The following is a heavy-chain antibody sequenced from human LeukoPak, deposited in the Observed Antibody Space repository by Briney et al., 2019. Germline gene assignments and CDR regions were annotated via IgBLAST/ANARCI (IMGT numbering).Heavy chain of an antibody. D-gene: IGHD1-26*01. CDR1: GFTFSSYA. J-gene: IGHJ4*02. CDR3: ADTKWEPTQGYFDY. V-gene: IGHV3-23*01. Sequence: GGSLRLSCAASGFTFSSYAMSWVRQAPGKGLEWVSANSGSGGSTYYADSVKGRFTISRDNSKNTLYLQMNSLRAEDTAVYYCADTKWEPTQGYFDYWGQGTLVTVSS. CDR2: NSGSGGST.